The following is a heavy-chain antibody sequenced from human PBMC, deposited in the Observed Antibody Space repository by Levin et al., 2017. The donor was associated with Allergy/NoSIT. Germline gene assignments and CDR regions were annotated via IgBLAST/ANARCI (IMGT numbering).Heavy chain of an antibody. V-gene: IGHV3-30*18. D-gene: IGHD3-10*01. Sequence: PGGSLRLSCAASGFTFSVYGIYLVRQAPGKGLEWVAIISSDGSYKSYADSVKGRFTVSRDNSKNTLYLQMNSLRPEDTAVYYCTKGGDMDVWGKGTTVTVSS. CDR3: TKGGDMDV. J-gene: IGHJ6*03. CDR1: GFTFSVYG. CDR2: ISSDGSYK.